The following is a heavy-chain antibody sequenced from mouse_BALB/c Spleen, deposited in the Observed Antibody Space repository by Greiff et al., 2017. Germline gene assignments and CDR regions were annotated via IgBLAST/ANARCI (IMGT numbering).Heavy chain of an antibody. J-gene: IGHJ3*01. Sequence: EVQLQQSGPELVKPGASVKKSCKTSGYTFTEYTMHWVKQSHGKSLEWIGGINPNNGGTSYNQKFKGKATLTVDKSSSTAYMQLSSLTSEDSEVYYCTRSYYYGSSPFAYWGQGTLVTVSA. D-gene: IGHD1-1*01. CDR2: INPNNGGT. CDR1: GYTFTEYT. V-gene: IGHV1-18*01. CDR3: TRSYYYGSSPFAY.